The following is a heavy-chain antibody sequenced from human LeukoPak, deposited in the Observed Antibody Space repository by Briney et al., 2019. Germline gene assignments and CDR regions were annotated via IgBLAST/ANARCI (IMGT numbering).Heavy chain of an antibody. CDR3: ARGRVSSSSWSSTYYYYFYMDV. D-gene: IGHD6-13*01. J-gene: IGHJ6*03. CDR1: GGSISSYY. Sequence: KASETLSLTCTVSGGSISSYYWSWIRQPPGKGLEWIGYIHYSGSTNYNPSLNSRVTISRDTSKNHFSLELSSVTAADTAVYFCARGRVSSSSWSSTYYYYFYMDVWGKGTTVTVSS. CDR2: IHYSGST. V-gene: IGHV4-59*01.